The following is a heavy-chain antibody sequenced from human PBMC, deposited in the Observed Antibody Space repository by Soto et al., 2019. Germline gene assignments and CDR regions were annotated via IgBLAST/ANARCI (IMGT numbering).Heavy chain of an antibody. Sequence: QVQLQQWGAGLLKPSETLSLTCAVYGGSFSGYYWSWIRQPPGKGLEWIGEINHSGSTNYNPSLKRRVTISVDTSKNQFSLKLSSVTAADTAVYYCARGHAGGWYSYWGQGTLVTVSS. CDR2: INHSGST. CDR3: ARGHAGGWYSY. D-gene: IGHD6-19*01. J-gene: IGHJ4*02. V-gene: IGHV4-34*01. CDR1: GGSFSGYY.